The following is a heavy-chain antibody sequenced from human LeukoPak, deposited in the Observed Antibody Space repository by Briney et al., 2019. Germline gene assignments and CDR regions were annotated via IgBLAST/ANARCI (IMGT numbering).Heavy chain of an antibody. CDR3: ASIAVAGTDFDY. J-gene: IGHJ4*02. V-gene: IGHV4-34*01. Sequence: SETLSLTCAVYGGSFSGYYWSWIRQPPGKGLEWIGEINHSGSTNYNPSLKSRVTISVDTSKSQFSLKLSSVTAADTAVYYCASIAVAGTDFDYWGQGTLVTVSS. CDR2: INHSGST. D-gene: IGHD6-19*01. CDR1: GGSFSGYY.